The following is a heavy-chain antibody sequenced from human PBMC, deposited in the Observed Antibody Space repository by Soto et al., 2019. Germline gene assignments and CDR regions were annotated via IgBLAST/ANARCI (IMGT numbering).Heavy chain of an antibody. CDR3: AREAGYYYGMDV. Sequence: ASVKVSCKASGYTFTSYAMHWVRQAPGQRLEWMGWINAGNGNTKYSQKFQGRVTITRDTSASTAYMELSSLRSEDTAVYYCAREAGYYYGMDVWGQGTTVTVSS. J-gene: IGHJ6*02. CDR1: GYTFTSYA. D-gene: IGHD6-13*01. V-gene: IGHV1-3*01. CDR2: INAGNGNT.